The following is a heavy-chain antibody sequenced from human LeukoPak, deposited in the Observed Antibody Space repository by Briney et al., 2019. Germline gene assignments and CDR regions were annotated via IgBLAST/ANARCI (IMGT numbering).Heavy chain of an antibody. Sequence: ASVKVSCKASGYTFTSYGISWVRQAPGQGLEWMGWISAYNGNTNYAQKLQGRVTMTTDTSTSTAYMELRSLRSDDTAVYYCAGVPAMVRGVPPLYYYYYYMDVWGKGTTVTVSS. CDR3: AGVPAMVRGVPPLYYYYYYMDV. V-gene: IGHV1-18*01. J-gene: IGHJ6*03. CDR1: GYTFTSYG. D-gene: IGHD3-10*01. CDR2: ISAYNGNT.